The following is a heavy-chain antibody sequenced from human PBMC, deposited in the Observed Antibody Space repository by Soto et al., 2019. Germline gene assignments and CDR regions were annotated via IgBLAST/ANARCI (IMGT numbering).Heavy chain of an antibody. CDR2: ISGIGGFT. CDR3: AKDLDIVALPSAISWPFDA. V-gene: IGHV3-23*01. Sequence: GGSLRLSCPASVFTFSFYAMTWVRQAPGTGPEWVSAISGIGGFTSSAYAVKGRFTISRDKYKNTRSLHMNSLRAEDTAVYYCAKDLDIVALPSAISWPFDAWGQGTVVTVSS. D-gene: IGHD2-2*03. J-gene: IGHJ3*01. CDR1: VFTFSFYA.